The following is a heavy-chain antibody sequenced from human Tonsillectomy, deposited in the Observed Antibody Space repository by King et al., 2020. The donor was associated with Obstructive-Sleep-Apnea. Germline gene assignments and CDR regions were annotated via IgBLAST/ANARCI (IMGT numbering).Heavy chain of an antibody. CDR3: ARDGRYCSGGSCPDAFDI. J-gene: IGHJ3*02. V-gene: IGHV3-21*01. Sequence: VQLVQSGGGPVKPGGSLRLSCAASGFTFSSDKMNWVRQAPGKGLEWVSSISSSGSFIYSEDAVKGRFTIYRDNAKNSLYLQMKSLRVEDTAVYYCARDGRYCSGGSCPDAFDIWGQGTMVTVSS. D-gene: IGHD2-15*01. CDR2: ISSSGSFI. CDR1: GFTFSSDK.